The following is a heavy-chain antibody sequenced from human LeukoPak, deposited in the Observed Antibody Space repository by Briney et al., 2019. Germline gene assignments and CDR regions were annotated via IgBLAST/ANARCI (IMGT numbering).Heavy chain of an antibody. Sequence: GGSLRLSCAASGFTFSSYGMNWVRQAPGKGPEWVSGISGSGGRTYYADSVKGRFTISRDNSKNTVYLQMNNLRGEDTAVYYCAKDDNYYDRSALRFDIWGQGTMVTVSS. D-gene: IGHD3-22*01. J-gene: IGHJ3*02. CDR3: AKDDNYYDRSALRFDI. CDR2: ISGSGGRT. CDR1: GFTFSSYG. V-gene: IGHV3-23*01.